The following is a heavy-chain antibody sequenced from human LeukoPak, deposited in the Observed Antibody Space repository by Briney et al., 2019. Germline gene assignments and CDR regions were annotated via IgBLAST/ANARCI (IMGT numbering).Heavy chain of an antibody. Sequence: ASVKVSCKASGYTFSGYYMHWVRQAPGQGLEWLGCINPNSGDTYYAQNFQGRVTMTRDTSISTAYMELSRLRSDDTAVYYCARDNGSSPSCDSGGQEPLVTVS. V-gene: IGHV1-2*02. CDR3: ARDNGSSPSCDS. CDR2: INPNSGDT. J-gene: IGHJ4*02. CDR1: GYTFSGYY. D-gene: IGHD2-2*01.